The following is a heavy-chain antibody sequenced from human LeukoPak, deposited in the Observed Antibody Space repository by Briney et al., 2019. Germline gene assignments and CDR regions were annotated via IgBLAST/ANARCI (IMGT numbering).Heavy chain of an antibody. CDR1: GGSISSYY. D-gene: IGHD2-2*01. J-gene: IGHJ6*03. CDR2: IYYSGST. Sequence: SEILSLTCTVSGGSISSYYWSWIRQPPGKGLEWIGYIYYSGSTNYNPSLKSRVTISVDTSKNQFSLKLSSVTAADTAVYYCARAGMVVPAAPNEYYYCYYMDVWGKGTTVTVSS. V-gene: IGHV4-59*01. CDR3: ARAGMVVPAAPNEYYYCYYMDV.